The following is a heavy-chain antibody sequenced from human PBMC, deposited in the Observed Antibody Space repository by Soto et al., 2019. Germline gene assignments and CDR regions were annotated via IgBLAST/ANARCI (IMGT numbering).Heavy chain of an antibody. Sequence: PSESMSLTCTVSGGSISSSSYYGGWIRQPPGKGLEWIGSIYYSGSTYYNPSLKSRVTISVDTSKNQFSLKLSSVTAADTAVYYCARGIAGPDYWGQGTLVTVSS. J-gene: IGHJ4*02. CDR3: ARGIAGPDY. V-gene: IGHV4-39*01. CDR2: IYYSGST. D-gene: IGHD6-13*01. CDR1: GGSISSSSYY.